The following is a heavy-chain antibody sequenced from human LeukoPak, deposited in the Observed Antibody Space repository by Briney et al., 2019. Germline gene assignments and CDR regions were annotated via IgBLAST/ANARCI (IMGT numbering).Heavy chain of an antibody. CDR2: IYYSGST. CDR1: GGSISSYY. D-gene: IGHD5-24*01. V-gene: IGHV4-59*08. Sequence: SETLSLTCTVSGGSISSYYWSWIRQPPGKGLEWIGYIYYSGSTNYNPSLKRRVTISVDTSKNQFSLKLSSVTAADTAVYYCARWPNPRLGRDGYNGYWGQGTLVTVSS. J-gene: IGHJ4*02. CDR3: ARWPNPRLGRDGYNGY.